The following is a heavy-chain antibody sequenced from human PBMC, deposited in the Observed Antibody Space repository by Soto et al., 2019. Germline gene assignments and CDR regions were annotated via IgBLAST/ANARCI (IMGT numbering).Heavy chain of an antibody. CDR2: IDPTGADT. CDR1: GYPFHNYH. D-gene: IGHD6-19*01. J-gene: IGHJ4*02. Sequence: QVQLVQSGAEVKKPGASVKVSCEASGYPFHNYHIHWVRQAPGQGLECMGKIDPTGADTHYAQQFQGRVTMPRDTSTSTVYMELSSLRSDDTAVYCCAREVNGWYRGCDHWGQGTLVTVSS. CDR3: AREVNGWYRGCDH. V-gene: IGHV1-46*02.